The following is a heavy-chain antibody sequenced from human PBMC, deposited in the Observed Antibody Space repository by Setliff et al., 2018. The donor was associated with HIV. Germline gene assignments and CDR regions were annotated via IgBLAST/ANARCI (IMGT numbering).Heavy chain of an antibody. V-gene: IGHV1-8*02. CDR1: GYTLTSYE. Sequence: GASVKVSCKASGYTLTSYEINWVRQATGRGLEWMGWINPNSDNTAYAQKFQGRLTMTRNTSTGTVYMELSSLRSEDTAVYYCARIGRTPYYYYYMDVWGKGTTVTVSS. CDR2: INPNSDNT. CDR3: ARIGRTPYYYYYMDV. D-gene: IGHD2-15*01. J-gene: IGHJ6*03.